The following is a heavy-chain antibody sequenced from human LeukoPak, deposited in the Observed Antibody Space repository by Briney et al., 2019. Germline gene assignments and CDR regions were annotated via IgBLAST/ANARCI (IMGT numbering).Heavy chain of an antibody. CDR1: GDAITDSY. CDR2: VHYSGSI. V-gene: IGHV4-59*08. D-gene: IGHD3-3*01. J-gene: IGHJ6*02. Sequence: SETLSLTCTVSGDAITDSYWSWVRQPPGNGLEWIGDVHYSGSINYNPSLKNRLAMSIDTSRSHFSLKLTSVTAADTAVYYCARLKPLERVSSYYYHAMDVWGQGTTVTVSS. CDR3: ARLKPLERVSSYYYHAMDV.